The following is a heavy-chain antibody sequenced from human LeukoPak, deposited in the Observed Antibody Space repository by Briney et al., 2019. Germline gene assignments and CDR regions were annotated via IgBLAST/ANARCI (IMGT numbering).Heavy chain of an antibody. CDR2: INPNSGGT. V-gene: IGHV1-2*02. D-gene: IGHD3-22*01. CDR3: ARDRGSYYDSSGYWNAFDI. Sequence: ASVKVSCKASGYTFTAYYLHWVRQAPGQGLEWMGWINPNSGGTNYAQKLQGRVTMTRDTSISTAYMQLSSLRSDDTAVYYCARDRGSYYDSSGYWNAFDIWGQGTMVTVSS. J-gene: IGHJ3*02. CDR1: GYTFTAYY.